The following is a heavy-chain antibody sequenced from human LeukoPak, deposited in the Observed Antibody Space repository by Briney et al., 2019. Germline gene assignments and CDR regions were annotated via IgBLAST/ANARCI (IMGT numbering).Heavy chain of an antibody. CDR2: ISISSSYI. CDR3: ARDLSTHAITYYYYMDV. V-gene: IGHV3-21*01. Sequence: GGSLRLSCAASGFTFSSYSMNWVRQPPGKGLEWVSSISISSSYINYADSVKGRFPISRDKAKNSLYLQMNSLRAEDTAVYYCARDLSTHAITYYYYMDVWGKGTTVTISS. D-gene: IGHD2-2*01. CDR1: GFTFSSYS. J-gene: IGHJ6*03.